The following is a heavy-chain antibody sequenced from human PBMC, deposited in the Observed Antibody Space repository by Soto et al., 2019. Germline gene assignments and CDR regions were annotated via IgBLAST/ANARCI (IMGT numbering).Heavy chain of an antibody. CDR3: VVGVVATYYYHLDV. CDR2: ISYDGSNK. J-gene: IGHJ6*02. D-gene: IGHD2-15*01. Sequence: PGGSLRLSCAASGFTFSSYDMHWVRQAPGKGLEWVAVISYDGSNKYYADSVKGRFTISRDNSKNTLYLQMNSLRVEDTAVYYCVVGVVATYYYHLDVWGQGTTVTVSS. CDR1: GFTFSSYD. V-gene: IGHV3-30*03.